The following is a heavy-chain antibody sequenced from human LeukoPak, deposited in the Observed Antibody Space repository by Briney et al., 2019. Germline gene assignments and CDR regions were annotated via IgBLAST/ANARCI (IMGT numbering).Heavy chain of an antibody. J-gene: IGHJ4*02. CDR3: AREDPYYDYVWGSYRHGYYFDY. CDR1: GGPISSYY. D-gene: IGHD3-16*02. Sequence: SETLSLTCTVSGGPISSYYWSWIRQPAGRGLEWIGRLYTSGSTNYNPSLKSRVTMSLDTSKNQFSLKLSSVTAADTAVYYCAREDPYYDYVWGSYRHGYYFDYWGQGTLVTVSS. V-gene: IGHV4-4*07. CDR2: LYTSGST.